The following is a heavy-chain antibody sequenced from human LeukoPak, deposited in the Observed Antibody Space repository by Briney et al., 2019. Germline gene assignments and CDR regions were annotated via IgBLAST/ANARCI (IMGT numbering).Heavy chain of an antibody. CDR1: GFTFSDYH. J-gene: IGHJ3*02. CDR3: ARAAPRLLFEADAFDI. CDR2: IFSTGSTI. D-gene: IGHD3-16*01. Sequence: GGSLRLSCAASGFTFSDYHMNWIRQAPGKGLEWVAYIFSTGSTIYYADSVKGRFTISRDNAKNSLFLQMNSLRAEDTAVYYCARAAPRLLFEADAFDIWGQGTRVTVSS. V-gene: IGHV3-11*01.